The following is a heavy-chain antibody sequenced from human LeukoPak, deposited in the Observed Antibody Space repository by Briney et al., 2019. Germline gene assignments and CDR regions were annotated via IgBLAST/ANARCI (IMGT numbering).Heavy chain of an antibody. Sequence: SETLSLTCTVSGDSISSYSWSWIRQPPGKGLEWIGYIYHSGSTYYNPSLKSRVTISVDRSKNQFSLKLSSVTAADTAVYYCARAVLRYFDWLLSHDAFDIWGQGTMVTVSS. CDR3: ARAVLRYFDWLLSHDAFDI. J-gene: IGHJ3*02. CDR1: GDSISSYS. D-gene: IGHD3-9*01. V-gene: IGHV4-30-2*01. CDR2: IYHSGST.